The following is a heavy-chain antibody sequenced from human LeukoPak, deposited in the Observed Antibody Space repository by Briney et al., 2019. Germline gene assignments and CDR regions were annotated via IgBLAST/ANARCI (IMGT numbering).Heavy chain of an antibody. CDR2: ISWNSGSI. CDR1: GFTFDDYA. D-gene: IGHD5-18*01. CDR3: AKAASRGYSYGGGSDY. Sequence: GRSLRLSCAASGFTFDDYAMHWVRQAPGKGLEWVSGISWNSGSIGYADSVKGRFTISRDNAKNSLYLQMNSLRAEDTALYYCAKAASRGYSYGGGSDYWGQGTLVTVSS. V-gene: IGHV3-9*01. J-gene: IGHJ4*02.